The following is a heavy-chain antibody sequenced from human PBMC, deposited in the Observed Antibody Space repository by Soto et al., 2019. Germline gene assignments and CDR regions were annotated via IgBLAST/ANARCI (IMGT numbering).Heavy chain of an antibody. V-gene: IGHV4-34*01. D-gene: IGHD6-13*01. J-gene: IGHJ6*03. CDR2: INHSGST. CDR3: ARVRGGGGAAAGRWNYYYYMDV. Sequence: SETLSLTCAVYGGSFSGYYWSWIRQPPGKGLEWIGEINHSGSTNYNPSLKSRVTISVDTSKNQFSLKLSSVTAADTAVYYCARVRGGGGAAAGRWNYYYYMDVWGKGTTVTVSS. CDR1: GGSFSGYY.